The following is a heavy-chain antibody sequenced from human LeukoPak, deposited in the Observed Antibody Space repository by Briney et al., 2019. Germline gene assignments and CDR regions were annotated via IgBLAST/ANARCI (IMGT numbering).Heavy chain of an antibody. CDR1: GFTFDDYA. CDR3: AKGVGASSGYFDY. J-gene: IGHJ4*02. D-gene: IGHD1-26*01. CDR2: ISWNSGSI. V-gene: IGHV3-9*03. Sequence: PGGSLRLSCAASGFTFDDYAMHWVRQAPGKGLEWVSGISWNSGSIGYADSVKGRFTISRDNAKNSLYLQMNSLRAEDMALYYCAKGVGASSGYFDYWGQGTLVTVSS.